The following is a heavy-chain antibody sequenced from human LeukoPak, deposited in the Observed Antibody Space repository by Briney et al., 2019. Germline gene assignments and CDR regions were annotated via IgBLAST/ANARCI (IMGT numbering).Heavy chain of an antibody. D-gene: IGHD6-19*01. CDR2: IIPIFGTA. CDR1: GGTFSSYA. J-gene: IGHJ4*02. V-gene: IGHV1-69*01. Sequence: SSVKVSCKASGGTFSSYAISWVRQAPGQGLEWMGGIIPIFGTANYAQKFQGRVTITADESTSTAYMELSSLRSEDTALYYCARVGSSGWYVHPTLDFWGQGTLVTVSS. CDR3: ARVGSSGWYVHPTLDF.